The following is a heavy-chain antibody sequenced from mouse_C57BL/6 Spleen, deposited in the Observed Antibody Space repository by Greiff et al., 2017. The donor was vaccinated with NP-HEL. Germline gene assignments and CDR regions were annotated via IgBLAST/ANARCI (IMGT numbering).Heavy chain of an antibody. Sequence: QVQLKQSGAELARPGASVKLSCKASGYTFTSYGISWVKQRTGQGLEWIGEIYPRSGNTYYNEKFKGKATLTADKSSSTAYMELRSLTSEDSAVYFCARSDYGSSYGVYAMDYWGQGTSVTVSS. D-gene: IGHD1-1*01. CDR2: IYPRSGNT. CDR1: GYTFTSYG. V-gene: IGHV1-81*01. CDR3: ARSDYGSSYGVYAMDY. J-gene: IGHJ4*01.